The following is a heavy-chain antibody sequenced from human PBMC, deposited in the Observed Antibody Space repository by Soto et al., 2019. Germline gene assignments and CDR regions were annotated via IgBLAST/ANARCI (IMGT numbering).Heavy chain of an antibody. CDR1: GGTFSSYA. Sequence: SVKVSCKASGGTFSSYAISWVRQAPGQGLEWMGGIIPMFGTANYAQKFQGRVMITADESTSTAYMELSSLRSEDTAVYYCACSRPSYYYDSSGYSYYFDYWGQGTQVTVSS. J-gene: IGHJ4*02. CDR2: IIPMFGTA. CDR3: ACSRPSYYYDSSGYSYYFDY. V-gene: IGHV1-69*13. D-gene: IGHD3-22*01.